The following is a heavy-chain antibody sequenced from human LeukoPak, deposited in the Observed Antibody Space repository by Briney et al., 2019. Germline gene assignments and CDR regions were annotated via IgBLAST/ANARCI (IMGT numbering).Heavy chain of an antibody. J-gene: IGHJ4*02. CDR1: GYTFTRDA. Sequence: GASVKVSCKASGYTFTRDAINWVRQAPGQGLEWMGWINTNTGNPTYAQGFTGRFVFSLDTSVSTAYLQINSLKAEDTAVYYCARDRSGGGVTGPFDYWGQETLVTVSS. CDR3: ARDRSGGGVTGPFDY. D-gene: IGHD3-10*01. CDR2: INTNTGNP. V-gene: IGHV7-4-1*02.